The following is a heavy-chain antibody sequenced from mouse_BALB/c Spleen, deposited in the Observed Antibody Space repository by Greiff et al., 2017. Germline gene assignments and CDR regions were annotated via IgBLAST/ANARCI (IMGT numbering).Heavy chain of an antibody. Sequence: EVHLVESGPGLVKPSQSLSLTCTVTGYSVTSDYAWNWIRQFPGNQLEWMGYISYSGSTSYNPSLISRISITRDTSKNQFFLQLNSVTTEDTATYYCARSAVYYAMDYWGQGTSVTVSS. CDR3: ARSAVYYAMDY. J-gene: IGHJ4*01. CDR1: GYSVTSDYA. V-gene: IGHV3-2*02. CDR2: ISYSGST.